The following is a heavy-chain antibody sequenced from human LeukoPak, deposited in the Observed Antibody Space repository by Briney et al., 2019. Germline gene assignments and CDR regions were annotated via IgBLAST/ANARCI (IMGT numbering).Heavy chain of an antibody. CDR1: GFTFSSYE. CDR2: ISSSRSII. D-gene: IGHD5-18*01. V-gene: IGHV3-48*03. CDR3: ARGRGYSYDDAFDI. J-gene: IGHJ3*02. Sequence: PGGSLRLSCGAYGFTFSSYEMKWVRQAPGKGLEWVSYISSSRSIIYYADSGKGRFTLSRDTAKNSLYLQMNSLRAEDTAVYYCARGRGYSYDDAFDIWGQGTMVTVSS.